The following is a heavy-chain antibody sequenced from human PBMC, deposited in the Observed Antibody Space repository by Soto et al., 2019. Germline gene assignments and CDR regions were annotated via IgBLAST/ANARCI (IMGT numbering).Heavy chain of an antibody. CDR1: GGSISDYY. V-gene: IGHV4-59*12. Sequence: SETLCLSCTVSGGSISDYYGSWIRQHPGKGLEWVGYIYYTGSTTYNPSLKSRLTLSVDTSKNQFSLKLHSVSAADTAVYYCAREKTPVSPPYFYYGMDVWSQGTTLTVSS. CDR3: AREKTPVSPPYFYYGMDV. CDR2: IYYTGST. D-gene: IGHD4-17*01. J-gene: IGHJ6*02.